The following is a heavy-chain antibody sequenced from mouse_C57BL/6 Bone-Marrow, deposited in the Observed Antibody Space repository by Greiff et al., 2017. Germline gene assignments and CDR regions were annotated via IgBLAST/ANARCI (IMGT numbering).Heavy chain of an antibody. J-gene: IGHJ1*03. CDR3: ARENGYGSSFYWYFDV. CDR1: GYTFTSYW. V-gene: IGHV1-61*01. D-gene: IGHD1-1*01. Sequence: QVQLQQPGAELVRPGSSVKLSCKASGYTFTSYWMDWVKQRPGQGLEWIGNIYPSDSETHYNQKFKDKATLTVDKSSSTAYMQLSSLTSVDSAVYYGARENGYGSSFYWYFDVWGRGTTVTVSS. CDR2: IYPSDSET.